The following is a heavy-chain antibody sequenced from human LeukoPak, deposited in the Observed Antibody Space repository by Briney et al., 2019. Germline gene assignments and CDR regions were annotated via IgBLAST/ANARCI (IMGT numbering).Heavy chain of an antibody. CDR1: GGTFSSYA. Sequence: GASVKVSCTASGGTFSSYAISWVRQAPGQGLEWMGGIIPIFGTANYAQKFQGRVTITADESTSTAYMELSSLRSEDTAVYYCARVRIAAAGRFDYWGQGILVTVSS. V-gene: IGHV1-69*13. CDR3: ARVRIAAAGRFDY. J-gene: IGHJ4*02. CDR2: IIPIFGTA. D-gene: IGHD6-13*01.